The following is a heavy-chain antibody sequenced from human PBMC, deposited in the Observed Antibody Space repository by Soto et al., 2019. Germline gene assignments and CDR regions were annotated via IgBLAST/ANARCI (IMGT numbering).Heavy chain of an antibody. Sequence: VGSLRLCCAASGFTFSSYELNWVRQATGKGLEWVSYISSSGSTIYYADSVKGRFTISRDNAKNSLYLQMNSLRAEDTAVYYCARGSIETRLHAFLIWGQGTIVTVSS. D-gene: IGHD6-6*01. CDR2: ISSSGSTI. V-gene: IGHV3-48*03. J-gene: IGHJ3*02. CDR1: GFTFSSYE. CDR3: ARGSIETRLHAFLI.